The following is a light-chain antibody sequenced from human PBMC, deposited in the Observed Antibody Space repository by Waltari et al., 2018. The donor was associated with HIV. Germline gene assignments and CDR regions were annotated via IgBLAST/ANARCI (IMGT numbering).Light chain of an antibody. CDR1: SSNIGAGYD. V-gene: IGLV1-40*01. J-gene: IGLJ2*01. CDR2: GNS. CDR3: QSYDSSLSAPVV. Sequence: QSVLTQPPSVSAAPGQRVPISCTGSSSNIGAGYDVHWYQQLPGTAPKRLIYGNSNRPSGVPDRFSGSKSGTSASLAITGLQAEDEADYYCQSYDSSLSAPVVFGGGTKLTVL.